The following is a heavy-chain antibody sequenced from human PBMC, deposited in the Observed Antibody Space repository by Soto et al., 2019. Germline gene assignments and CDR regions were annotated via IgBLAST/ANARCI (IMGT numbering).Heavy chain of an antibody. Sequence: EVQLVESGGGLVQPGGSLRLSCAASGFTVSDNYMNWVRQAPGKGLEWVAVIYRGSTYYAHSVTGRCTISRDNSKNTRYLQMSSLRPEYTAWYYCGRDVYRRDYDSTGYSFDYWGQGTRVAVSS. CDR2: IYRGST. J-gene: IGHJ4*02. V-gene: IGHV3-66*01. D-gene: IGHD3-22*01. CDR3: GRDVYRRDYDSTGYSFDY. CDR1: GFTVSDNY.